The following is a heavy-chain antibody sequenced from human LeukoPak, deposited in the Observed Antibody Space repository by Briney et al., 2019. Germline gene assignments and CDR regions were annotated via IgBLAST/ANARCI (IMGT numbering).Heavy chain of an antibody. Sequence: GGSLRLSCATSGFIFSSYAMTWVRQAPGKGLEWVSAITGGGDTTYYADSVKGRFTISRDNSKNTLYLQMNNLRAEDTAIYYCAKAANYDILTGYYLDYWGQGTLVTVSS. CDR3: AKAANYDILTGYYLDY. V-gene: IGHV3-23*01. CDR1: GFIFSSYA. D-gene: IGHD3-9*01. J-gene: IGHJ4*02. CDR2: ITGGGDTT.